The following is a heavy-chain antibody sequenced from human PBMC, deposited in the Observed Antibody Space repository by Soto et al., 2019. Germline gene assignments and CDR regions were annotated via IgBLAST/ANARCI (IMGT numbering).Heavy chain of an antibody. CDR1: GLTVSNNY. V-gene: IGHV3-53*01. Sequence: EVQLVESGGGLIQPGGSLSLSCAASGLTVSNNYMSWVRQAPGKGLEWVSVLYPGGSTYYADSVKGRFTLSRDSSTNTLYLQMNTLRAEDTALYYWARGYYYISWGQGTLVTVSS. D-gene: IGHD3-22*01. CDR3: ARGYYYIS. J-gene: IGHJ5*02. CDR2: LYPGGST.